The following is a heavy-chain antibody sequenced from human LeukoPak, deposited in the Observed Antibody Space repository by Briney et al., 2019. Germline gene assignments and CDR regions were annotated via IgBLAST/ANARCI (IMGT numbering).Heavy chain of an antibody. V-gene: IGHV3-23*01. J-gene: IGHJ4*02. CDR1: GFNFNIYA. CDR2: ISGGGST. CDR3: AKDPETIFGITMSN. D-gene: IGHD3-3*01. Sequence: GGSLRLSCAASGFNFNIYAMAWVRQAPGKGLQWVSGISGGGSTFYADSVKGRFTISRDNSNNTLYLQMNSLRAEDTAVYYCAKDPETIFGITMSNWGQGTPVTVSS.